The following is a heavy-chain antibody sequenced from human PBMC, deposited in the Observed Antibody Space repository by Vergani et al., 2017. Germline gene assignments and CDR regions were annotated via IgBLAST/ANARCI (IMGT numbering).Heavy chain of an antibody. CDR2: ISYDGTQK. Sequence: QVHLVESGGGVVQPGRSLRLPCVVSGLTSSYYGMHWVRQAPGKGLEWVAVISYDGTQKYYADSVKGRFTISRDNSKSTLYLQMNSLRTEDTAVYYCATKSCGTPGCQIGYFREWGQGTLVTVSS. CDR3: ATKSCGTPGCQIGYFRE. J-gene: IGHJ1*01. V-gene: IGHV3-30*03. CDR1: GLTSSYYG. D-gene: IGHD1-1*01.